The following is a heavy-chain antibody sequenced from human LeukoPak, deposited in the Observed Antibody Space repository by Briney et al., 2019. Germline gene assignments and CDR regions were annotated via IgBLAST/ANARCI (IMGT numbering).Heavy chain of an antibody. CDR1: GGSFSGYY. Sequence: SETLSLTCAVYGGSFSGYYWSWIRQPPGKGLEWIGEINHSGSTNYNPSLKSRVTISVDTSKNQFSLKLSSVTAADTAVYYCARHFPIAAAGTPGNWFDPWGQGTLVTVSS. CDR3: ARHFPIAAAGTPGNWFDP. V-gene: IGHV4-34*01. D-gene: IGHD6-13*01. J-gene: IGHJ5*02. CDR2: INHSGST.